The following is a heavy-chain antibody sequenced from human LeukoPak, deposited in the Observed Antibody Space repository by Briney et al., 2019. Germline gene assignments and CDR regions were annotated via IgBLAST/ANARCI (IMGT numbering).Heavy chain of an antibody. J-gene: IGHJ4*02. CDR3: ARRNGAAMSDY. CDR1: GGSISSSSYY. D-gene: IGHD2-2*01. V-gene: IGHV4-39*01. Sequence: SETLSLTCTVSGGSISSSSYYWGWIRQPPGKGLEWIGSIYYSGSTYYNPSLKSRVTISVDPSKNQFSLKLSSVTAADTAVYYCARRNGAAMSDYWGQGTLVTVSS. CDR2: IYYSGST.